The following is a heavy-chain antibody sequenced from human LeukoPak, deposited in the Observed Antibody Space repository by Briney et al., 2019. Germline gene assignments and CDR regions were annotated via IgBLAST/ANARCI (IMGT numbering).Heavy chain of an antibody. V-gene: IGHV3-33*01. D-gene: IGHD6-13*01. CDR1: RYTFSSYG. J-gene: IGHJ4*02. CDR3: ARGVRIEPAGTAVY. CDR2: IWYDGSNK. Sequence: GGSLRLSCAASRYTFSSYGMHWVCQAPGKGLEWVAVIWYDGSNKYYADSVKGRFTISRDNSKNTLYLQMNSLRAEDTAVYYCARGVRIEPAGTAVYWGQGTLVTVSS.